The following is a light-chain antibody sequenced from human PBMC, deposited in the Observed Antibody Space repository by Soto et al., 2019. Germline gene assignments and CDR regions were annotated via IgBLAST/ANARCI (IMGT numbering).Light chain of an antibody. CDR2: GAS. Sequence: SQMTQSPSSLSASVGDRVTITCQASQDISDCLNWFQQKPGKAPKLLIYGASNLQTGVSSRFSGSASGTDVTFTFINVQPEDIGTYYCQQCKILPYTFGQGTKLEIK. V-gene: IGKV1-33*01. J-gene: IGKJ2*01. CDR1: QDISDC. CDR3: QQCKILPYT.